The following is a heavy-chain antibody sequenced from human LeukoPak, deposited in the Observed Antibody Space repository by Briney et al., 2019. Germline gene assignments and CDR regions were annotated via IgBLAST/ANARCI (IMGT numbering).Heavy chain of an antibody. D-gene: IGHD5-24*01. J-gene: IGHJ4*02. CDR1: GFTFSDYY. CDR3: ARARDGYNLDYFDY. V-gene: IGHV3-11*01. CDR2: ISSSGSTI. Sequence: GGSLRLSCAASGFTFSDYYMSWIRQAPGKGREWVSYISSSGSTIYYADSVKGRFTISRDNAKSSLYLQMNSLRAEDTAVYYCARARDGYNLDYFDYWGQGTLVTVSS.